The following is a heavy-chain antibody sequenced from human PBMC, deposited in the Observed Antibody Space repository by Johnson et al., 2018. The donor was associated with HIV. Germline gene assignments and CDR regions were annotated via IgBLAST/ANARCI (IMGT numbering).Heavy chain of an antibody. V-gene: IGHV3-30*04. CDR2: ISYDGSNN. D-gene: IGHD1-1*01. CDR1: GFTFSSYA. J-gene: IGHJ3*02. Sequence: QVQLVESGGGVVQPGRSLRLSCAASGFTFSSYAMHWVRQAPGKGLEWVAVISYDGSNNYYADSVTGRFTISRDNSKNTLYLQMNSLKTEDTTVYYCTTDPWWNGYHAFDIWGQGTMVTVSS. CDR3: TTDPWWNGYHAFDI.